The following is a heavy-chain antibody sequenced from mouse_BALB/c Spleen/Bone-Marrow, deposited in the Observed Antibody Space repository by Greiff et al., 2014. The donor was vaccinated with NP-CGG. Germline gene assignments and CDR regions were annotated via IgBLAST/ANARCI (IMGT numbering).Heavy chain of an antibody. D-gene: IGHD1-1*01. V-gene: IGHV14-3*02. J-gene: IGHJ2*01. CDR2: IDPANGNT. CDR1: GFNIKDTY. Sequence: VQLQQPGAELVKPGASVKLSCTASGFNIKDTYMHWVKQRPEQGLEWIGRIDPANGNTKYDPKFQGKATITADTSSNTASLQLSSLTSEDTAVYYCARYYYGGSYFDYWGQGTTLTVSS. CDR3: ARYYYGGSYFDY.